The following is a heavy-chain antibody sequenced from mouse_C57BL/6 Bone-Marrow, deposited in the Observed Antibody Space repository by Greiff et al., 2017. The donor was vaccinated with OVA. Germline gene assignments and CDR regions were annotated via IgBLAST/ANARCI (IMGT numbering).Heavy chain of an antibody. V-gene: IGHV1-81*01. J-gene: IGHJ4*01. CDR2: IYPRSGNT. D-gene: IGHD1-1*01. Sequence: QVQLQQSGAELARPGASVKLSCKASGYTFTSYGISWVKQRTGQGLEWIGEIYPRSGNTYYNEKFKGKATLTADKSSSTAYMELRSLTSEDSAVYFCARGDSYGSSYWAMDYWGQGTSVTVSS. CDR3: ARGDSYGSSYWAMDY. CDR1: GYTFTSYG.